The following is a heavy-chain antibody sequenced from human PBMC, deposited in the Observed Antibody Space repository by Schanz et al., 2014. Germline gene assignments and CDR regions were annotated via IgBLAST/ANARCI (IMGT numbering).Heavy chain of an antibody. CDR3: AREDCSATSCYFRY. CDR2: LSGDGGTT. Sequence: EVQLLESGGGLVQPGESLRLSCAASGFSFSSYTMSWVRQAPGKGLQWVSSLSGDGGTTHYADSVKGRFTISRDNYKNTLYLQMNSLSAEDTAVYYCAREDCSATSCYFRYWGQGTLVTVSS. V-gene: IGHV3-23*01. D-gene: IGHD2-21*01. CDR1: GFSFSSYT. J-gene: IGHJ4*02.